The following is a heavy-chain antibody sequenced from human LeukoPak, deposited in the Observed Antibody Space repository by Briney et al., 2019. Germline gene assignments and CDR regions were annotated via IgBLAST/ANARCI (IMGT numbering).Heavy chain of an antibody. CDR3: ARSLYYDSGGYYYPVFDY. CDR1: GYTFTGYY. Sequence: ASVKVSCKASGYTFTGYYMHWVRQAPGQGLEWMGWINPNSGGTNYAQKFQGRVTMTRDTSISTAYMELSRLRSDDTAVYYCARSLYYDSGGYYYPVFDYWGQGTLVTVSS. J-gene: IGHJ4*02. D-gene: IGHD3-22*01. V-gene: IGHV1-2*02. CDR2: INPNSGGT.